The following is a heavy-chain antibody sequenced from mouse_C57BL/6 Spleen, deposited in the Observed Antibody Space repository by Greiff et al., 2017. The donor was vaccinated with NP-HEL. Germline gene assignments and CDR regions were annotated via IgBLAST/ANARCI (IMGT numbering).Heavy chain of an antibody. J-gene: IGHJ3*01. CDR3: TRDLDGYEAY. CDR1: GFTFSSYA. D-gene: IGHD2-2*01. V-gene: IGHV5-9-1*02. Sequence: DVQLVESGEGLVKPGGSLKLSCAASGFTFSSYAMSWVRQTPEKRLEWVAYISSGGDYIYYADTVKGRFTISRDNARNTLYLQMSSLKSEDTAMYYCTRDLDGYEAYWGQGTLVTVSA. CDR2: ISSGGDYI.